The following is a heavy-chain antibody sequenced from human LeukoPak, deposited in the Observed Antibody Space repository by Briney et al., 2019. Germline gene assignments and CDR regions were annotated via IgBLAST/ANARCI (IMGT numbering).Heavy chain of an antibody. V-gene: IGHV1-2*02. CDR2: ISPNSGGT. D-gene: IGHD3-3*01. CDR1: GYTFTYYY. CDR3: ARLPYDEPDY. J-gene: IGHJ4*02. Sequence: ASVKVSCKASGYTFTYYYVHWVRQAPGQGLEWMGCISPNSGGTHYAQNFQGRVTMTRDTSISTAYMELSRLRPDDTAVYFCARLPYDEPDYWGQGTLVTVSS.